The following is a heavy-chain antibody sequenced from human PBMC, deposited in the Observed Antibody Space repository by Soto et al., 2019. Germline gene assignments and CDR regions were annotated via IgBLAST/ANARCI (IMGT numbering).Heavy chain of an antibody. V-gene: IGHV3-23*01. Sequence: ESWGDLVQPGGSLRLSCAASGFTFTSYAMSWIRQAPGKGLEWVSAITGGGDNTYYADSVKGRFTISRDNSKNTLYLQMNSLRAEDSAFYYCTQDGGSRDWLTVNWGQGTLVTVSS. CDR2: ITGGGDNT. CDR1: GFTFTSYA. D-gene: IGHD3-9*01. CDR3: TQDGGSRDWLTVN. J-gene: IGHJ4*02.